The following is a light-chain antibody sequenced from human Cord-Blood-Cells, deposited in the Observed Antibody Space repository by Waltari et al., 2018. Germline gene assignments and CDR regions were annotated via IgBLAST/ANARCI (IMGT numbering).Light chain of an antibody. J-gene: IGLJ3*02. Sequence: HSVLTQPPSVSGAPGQRVTISCTGSSSNIGAGYDVHWYQQLPGTAPKLLIYGNSNRPSGGPDRFSGSKSGTSASLAITGLQAEDEADYYCQSYDSSLSGSVFGGGTKLTVL. V-gene: IGLV1-40*01. CDR2: GNS. CDR3: QSYDSSLSGSV. CDR1: SSNIGAGYD.